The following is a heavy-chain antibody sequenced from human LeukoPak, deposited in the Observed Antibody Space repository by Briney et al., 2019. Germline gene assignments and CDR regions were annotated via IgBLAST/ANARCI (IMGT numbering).Heavy chain of an antibody. CDR1: RGSVTSGSYY. CDR3: QKTAYEILTGYLFDY. Sequence: KPSEHLSLTCTVSRGSVTSGSYYCSWIRQPPGKGLERIGYIYYSGSTNYNPSLKSRVTISVDTSKNQFSLKLSSVTAADTVFFFKQKTAYEILTGYLFDYWGQGTLVTVSS. V-gene: IGHV4-61*01. D-gene: IGHD3-9*01. J-gene: IGHJ4*02. CDR2: IYYSGST.